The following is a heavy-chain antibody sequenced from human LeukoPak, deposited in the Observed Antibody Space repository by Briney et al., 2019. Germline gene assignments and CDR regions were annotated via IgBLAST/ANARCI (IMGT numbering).Heavy chain of an antibody. CDR1: GGSISSGGYY. V-gene: IGHV4-31*09. Sequence: TLSLTCTVSGGSISSGGYYWSWIRQHPRKGLEWIGYIYYSGSTYYNPSLKSRVTISVDKSKNQFSLKLSSVTAADTAVYYCAYSSGWYFDYWGQGTLVTVSS. CDR3: AYSSGWYFDY. CDR2: IYYSGST. D-gene: IGHD6-19*01. J-gene: IGHJ4*02.